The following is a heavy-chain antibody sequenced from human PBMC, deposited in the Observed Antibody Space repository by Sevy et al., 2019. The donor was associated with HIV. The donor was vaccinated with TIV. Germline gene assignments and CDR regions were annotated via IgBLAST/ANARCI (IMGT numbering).Heavy chain of an antibody. J-gene: IGHJ4*02. CDR2: INPNSGGT. Sequence: ASVKVSCKASGYTCTGYYMHWVRLAPGQGLEWMGWINPNSGGTNYAQKFQGRVTMTRDTSISTAYMELSRLRSDDTAVYYCARPGISEQWLVRNSYYFDYWGQGTLVTVSS. CDR3: ARPGISEQWLVRNSYYFDY. V-gene: IGHV1-2*02. D-gene: IGHD6-19*01. CDR1: GYTCTGYY.